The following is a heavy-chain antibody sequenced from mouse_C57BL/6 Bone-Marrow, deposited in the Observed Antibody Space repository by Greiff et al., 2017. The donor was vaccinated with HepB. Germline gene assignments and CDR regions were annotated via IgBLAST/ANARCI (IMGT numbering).Heavy chain of an antibody. J-gene: IGHJ2*01. CDR1: GYTFTSYW. CDR3: ARRALGLGYFDY. D-gene: IGHD4-1*01. Sequence: QVQLQQPGAELVRPGSSVKLSCKASGYTFTSYWMDWVKQRPGQGLEWIGNIYPSDSETHYNQKFKDKATLTVVKSSSTAYMQLSSLTSEDSAVYYCARRALGLGYFDYWGQGTTLTVSS. V-gene: IGHV1-61*01. CDR2: IYPSDSET.